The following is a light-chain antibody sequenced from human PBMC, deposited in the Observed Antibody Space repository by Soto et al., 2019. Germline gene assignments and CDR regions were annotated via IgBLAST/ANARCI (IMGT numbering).Light chain of an antibody. CDR3: QQYNNWPLT. CDR2: GAS. V-gene: IGKV3-15*01. Sequence: EIVMTQSPATLSVSPGERATLSCRASQSVSSNLAWYQQKPGQAPNLLIYGASTRATGIPARFSGSGSGTEFTLTISRLQSEDFAVYYCQQYNNWPLTFGQGTKVEIK. J-gene: IGKJ1*01. CDR1: QSVSSN.